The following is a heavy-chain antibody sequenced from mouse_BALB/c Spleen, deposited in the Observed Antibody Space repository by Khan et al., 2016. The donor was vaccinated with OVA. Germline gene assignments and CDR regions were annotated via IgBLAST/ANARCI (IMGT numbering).Heavy chain of an antibody. D-gene: IGHD1-2*01. V-gene: IGHV5-15*02. Sequence: EVQLVESGGGLVQPGGSRKLSCAASGFTFSDYGMAWVRQAPGKGPEWVAFISDWAYTIYYADTVTGRFTITRENAKKIVYLEMSSLRSEDPAMYYCVRGGGTAPFAYWGLGTLVTVSA. CDR3: VRGGGTAPFAY. J-gene: IGHJ3*01. CDR2: ISDWAYTI. CDR1: GFTFSDYG.